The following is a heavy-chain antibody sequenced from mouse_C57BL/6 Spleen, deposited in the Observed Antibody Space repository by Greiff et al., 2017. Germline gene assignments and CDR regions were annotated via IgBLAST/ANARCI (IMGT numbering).Heavy chain of an antibody. J-gene: IGHJ3*01. CDR3: AKPDDYDLWFAY. CDR2: IWGDGST. CDR1: GFSLTSYG. V-gene: IGHV2-3*01. Sequence: VHLVESGPGLVAPSQSLSITCTVSGFSLTSYGVSWVRQPPGKGLEWLGVIWGDGSTNYHSALISSLGISKDNSKSQVFLKLNSQQTDDTATYCCAKPDDYDLWFAYWGQGTLVTVSA. D-gene: IGHD2-4*01.